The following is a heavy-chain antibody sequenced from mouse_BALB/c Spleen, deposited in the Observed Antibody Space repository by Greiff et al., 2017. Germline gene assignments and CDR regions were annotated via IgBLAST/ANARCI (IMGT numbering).Heavy chain of an antibody. V-gene: IGHV7-3*02. CDR2: IRNKANGYTT. CDR1: GFTFTDYY. Sequence: EVKLVESGGGLVQPGGSLRLSCATSGFTFTDYYMSWVRQPPGKALEWLGFIRNKANGYTTEYSASVKGRFTISRDNSQSILYLQMNTLRAEDSATYYCARDTGDYWGQGTTLTVSS. CDR3: ARDTGDY. J-gene: IGHJ2*01.